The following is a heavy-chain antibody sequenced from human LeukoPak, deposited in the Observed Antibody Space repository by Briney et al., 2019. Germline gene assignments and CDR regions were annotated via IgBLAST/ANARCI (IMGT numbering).Heavy chain of an antibody. CDR1: GDSVSSGSYY. V-gene: IGHV4-31*02. J-gene: IGHJ5*02. D-gene: IGHD1-14*01. CDR2: IYYSGST. CDR3: AREAETVNWFDP. Sequence: SETLSLTCTVSGDSVSSGSYYWSGIRQHPGKGLEWIGYIYYSGSTYYNPSLKSRVTISVDTSKNQFSLKLSSVTAADTAVYYWAREAETVNWFDPWGKGTLVTVSS.